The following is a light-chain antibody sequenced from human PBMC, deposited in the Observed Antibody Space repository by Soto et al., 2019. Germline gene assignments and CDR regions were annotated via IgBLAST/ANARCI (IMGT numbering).Light chain of an antibody. Sequence: QSVLTQPASVSGSPGQSITISCTGTSSDVGDYNYVSWYQQHPGKAPKVMIYDVSNRPSGVSNRFSGSKSGSTASLTISGLQAEDEADYYCSSYTSSSTLVFGTGTKVTVL. V-gene: IGLV2-14*01. CDR2: DVS. CDR3: SSYTSSSTLV. CDR1: SSDVGDYNY. J-gene: IGLJ1*01.